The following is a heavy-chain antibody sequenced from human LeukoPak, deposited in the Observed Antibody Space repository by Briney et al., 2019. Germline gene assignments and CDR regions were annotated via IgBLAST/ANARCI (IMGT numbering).Heavy chain of an antibody. Sequence: ASVKVSCKASGYSFTSYALNWVRQATGQGLEWMGWMNPNSGNTGYAQKFQGRVTMTRNTSISTAYMELSSLRSEDTAVYYCARAVRYFDWSRYYYYGMDVWGQGTTVTVSS. CDR1: GYSFTSYA. J-gene: IGHJ6*02. CDR3: ARAVRYFDWSRYYYYGMDV. V-gene: IGHV1-8*02. CDR2: MNPNSGNT. D-gene: IGHD3-9*01.